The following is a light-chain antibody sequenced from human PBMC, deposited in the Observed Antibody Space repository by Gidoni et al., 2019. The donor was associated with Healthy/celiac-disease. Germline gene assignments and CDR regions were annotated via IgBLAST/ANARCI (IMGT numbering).Light chain of an antibody. Sequence: DIQMTQSPSSLSASVGDRVTITCRASQSNSSYLNWYQQKPGKAHKLLIYAASSLQSGVPSMFSGSGSGIDFTLTISSLQPEDFATYYCQQSYSTLTFXGXTKVEIK. CDR3: QQSYSTLT. CDR1: QSNSSY. V-gene: IGKV1-39*01. J-gene: IGKJ4*01. CDR2: AAS.